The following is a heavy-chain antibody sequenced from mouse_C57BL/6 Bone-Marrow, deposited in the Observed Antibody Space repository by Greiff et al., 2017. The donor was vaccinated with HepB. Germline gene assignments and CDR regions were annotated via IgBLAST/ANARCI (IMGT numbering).Heavy chain of an antibody. Sequence: DVMLVESGGGLVKPGGSLKLSCAASGFTFSSYAMTWVRQTPEKRLEWVATISDDGSYTYYPDNVKGRFTISIDNAKNNLYLQMSHLKSEDTAMYYCARESDYSGSINYCDYWGQGTTLTVSS. CDR1: GFTFSSYA. V-gene: IGHV5-4*01. CDR2: ISDDGSYT. CDR3: ARESDYSGSINYCDY. D-gene: IGHD2-4*01. J-gene: IGHJ2*01.